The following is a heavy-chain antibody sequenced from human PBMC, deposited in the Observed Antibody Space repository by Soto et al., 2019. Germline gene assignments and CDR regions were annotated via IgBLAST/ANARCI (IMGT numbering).Heavy chain of an antibody. CDR3: ARDHSYDASWPSYYYMDV. J-gene: IGHJ6*03. V-gene: IGHV4-59*01. CDR1: GGSISSYY. D-gene: IGHD5-18*01. CDR2: IYYSGST. Sequence: PSETLSLTCTVSGGSISSYYWSWIRQPPGKGLEWIGYIYYSGSTNYNPSLKSRVTISVDTSKNQFSLKLSSVTAADTAVYYCARDHSYDASWPSYYYMDVWGKGTTVTVSS.